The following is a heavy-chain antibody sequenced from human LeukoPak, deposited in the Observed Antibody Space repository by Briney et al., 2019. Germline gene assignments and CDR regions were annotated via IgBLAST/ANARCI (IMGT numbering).Heavy chain of an antibody. CDR2: INQDGSKQ. V-gene: IGHV3-7*01. J-gene: IGHJ4*02. CDR3: ARDPDILLGVNFDY. Sequence: GGSLRLSCSASGFTFWMNWVRQAPGKGLEWVANINQDGSKQNYVDSVKGRFTVSRDNAQNSLYLQMHSLRAEDTAVYYCARDPDILLGVNFDYWGQGALVIVSS. CDR1: GFTFW. D-gene: IGHD2-21*01.